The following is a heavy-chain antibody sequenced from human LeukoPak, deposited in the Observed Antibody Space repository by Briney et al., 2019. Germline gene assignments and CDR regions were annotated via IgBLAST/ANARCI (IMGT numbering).Heavy chain of an antibody. CDR1: GYTFTGYY. CDR2: INPNSGGT. Sequence: ASVKVSCKASGYTFTGYYMHWVRQAPGQGLEWMGWINPNSGGTNYAQKFQGRVTMTRDTSISTAYMELSRLRSDDTAVYYCARDLYYYYDSSGYPDYWGQGTLVTVSS. CDR3: ARDLYYYYDSSGYPDY. V-gene: IGHV1-2*02. D-gene: IGHD3-22*01. J-gene: IGHJ4*02.